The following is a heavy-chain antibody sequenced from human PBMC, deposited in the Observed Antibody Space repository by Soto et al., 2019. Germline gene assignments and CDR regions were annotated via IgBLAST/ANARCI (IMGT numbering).Heavy chain of an antibody. CDR1: GYAFSHYG. CDR2: IGPYNGKT. D-gene: IGHD3-10*01. J-gene: IGHJ4*02. Sequence: ASVKVSCKASGYAFSHYGISWVLLAPGQGLEWMGWIGPYNGKTNNAQKLQGRVTMTTDTSTNTAYMELRSLRSDDTAVYYCARGLDGSGSYYTDFWGQGTLVNVSS. V-gene: IGHV1-18*01. CDR3: ARGLDGSGSYYTDF.